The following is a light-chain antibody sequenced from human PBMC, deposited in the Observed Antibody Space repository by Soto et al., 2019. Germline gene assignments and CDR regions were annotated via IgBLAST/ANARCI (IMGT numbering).Light chain of an antibody. CDR3: QQYNSYLRT. CDR1: QSISSW. V-gene: IGKV1-5*01. J-gene: IGKJ1*01. Sequence: DIQMTQSPSTLSASVGDRVTITCRASQSISSWLAWYQQKPGKAPKLLIYDASSLESGVPSRFSGSGSGTEFTLTISSLHPDDFATYYCQQYNSYLRTFGQGTKVEIK. CDR2: DAS.